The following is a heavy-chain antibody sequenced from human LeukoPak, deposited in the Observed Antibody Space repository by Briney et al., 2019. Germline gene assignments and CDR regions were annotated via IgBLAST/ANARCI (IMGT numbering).Heavy chain of an antibody. J-gene: IGHJ4*02. Sequence: SENLSLTCTVSGGSISSYYWSWIRQPPGKGLEWIGYIYYSGSTNYNPSLKSRVTISVDTSKNQFSLKLSSVTAADTAVYYCARGSDSSSWDYWGQGTLVTVSS. CDR1: GGSISSYY. CDR3: ARGSDSSSWDY. V-gene: IGHV4-59*01. D-gene: IGHD6-13*01. CDR2: IYYSGST.